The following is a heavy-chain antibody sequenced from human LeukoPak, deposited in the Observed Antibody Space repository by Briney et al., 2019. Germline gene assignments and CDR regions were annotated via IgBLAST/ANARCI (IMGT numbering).Heavy chain of an antibody. CDR2: INHSGST. V-gene: IGHV4-34*01. Sequence: PSETLSRTCAVYGGSFSGYYWSWIRQPPGKGLEWIGEINHSGSTNYNPSLKSRVTISVDTSKNQFSLKLSSVTAADTAVYYCARRAIPTNWAYYFDYWGQGTLVTVSS. CDR3: ARRAIPTNWAYYFDY. D-gene: IGHD7-27*01. J-gene: IGHJ4*02. CDR1: GGSFSGYY.